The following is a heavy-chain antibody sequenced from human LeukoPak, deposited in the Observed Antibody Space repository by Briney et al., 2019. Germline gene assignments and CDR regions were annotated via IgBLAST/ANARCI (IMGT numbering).Heavy chain of an antibody. CDR3: ASSGDRLSAFDP. CDR2: IYYNGST. D-gene: IGHD7-27*01. J-gene: IGHJ5*02. Sequence: SETLSLTCTVSGGSISSYYWNWIRQPPGKGLEWIGYIYYNGSTNYNPSLKSRVTISVDFSKNQFSLKLSSVTAADTAVYYCASSGDRLSAFDPWGQGTLVTVSS. V-gene: IGHV4-59*01. CDR1: GGSISSYY.